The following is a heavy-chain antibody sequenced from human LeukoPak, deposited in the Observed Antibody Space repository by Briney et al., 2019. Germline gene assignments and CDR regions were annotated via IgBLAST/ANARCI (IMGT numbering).Heavy chain of an antibody. CDR2: INHSGST. Sequence: SETLSLTCAVYGGSFSGYYWSWIRQPPGKGLEWIGEINHSGSTNYNPSLKSRVTISVDTSKNQFSLKLSSVTAADTAVYYCARHGLGATVGVDAFDIWGQGTMVTVSS. D-gene: IGHD1-26*01. J-gene: IGHJ3*02. CDR3: ARHGLGATVGVDAFDI. CDR1: GGSFSGYY. V-gene: IGHV4-34*01.